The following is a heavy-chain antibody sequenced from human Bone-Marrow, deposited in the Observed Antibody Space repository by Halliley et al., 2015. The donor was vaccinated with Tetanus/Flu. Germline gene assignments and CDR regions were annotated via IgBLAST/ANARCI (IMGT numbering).Heavy chain of an antibody. CDR2: IWHDGTNE. V-gene: IGHV3-33*03. CDR3: TKDEGWSLTY. CDR1: GFMLSGYG. D-gene: IGHD2-21*01. J-gene: IGHJ4*02. Sequence: SLRLSCAASGFMLSGYGMHWVRQSPGKGLEWVAGIWHDGTNENYADSVKGRFTISRDNSKNTLFLQLNSLRAEDTAVYYCTKDEGWSLTYWGQGTLVTVSS.